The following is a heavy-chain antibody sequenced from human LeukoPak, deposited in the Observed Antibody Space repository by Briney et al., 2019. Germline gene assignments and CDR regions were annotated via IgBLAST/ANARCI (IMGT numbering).Heavy chain of an antibody. D-gene: IGHD6-13*01. Sequence: ASVKVSCKVSGYTLTELYMHWVRQAPGEALEWMGGFDPEDGETIYAQKFQGRVTITEDTSTDTPYMELSSLRSEDTAVYYCATASSSWYFSAFDIWGQGTMVTVSS. CDR3: ATASSSWYFSAFDI. CDR1: GYTLTELY. J-gene: IGHJ3*02. CDR2: FDPEDGET. V-gene: IGHV1-24*01.